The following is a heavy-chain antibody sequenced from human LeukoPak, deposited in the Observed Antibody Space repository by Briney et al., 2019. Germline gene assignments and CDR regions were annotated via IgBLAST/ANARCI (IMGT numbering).Heavy chain of an antibody. CDR3: ARATYYYDSSGYYYLYYFDY. D-gene: IGHD3-22*01. V-gene: IGHV3-30*02. CDR2: IRYDGSNK. CDR1: GFTFSSYG. Sequence: PGGSLRLSCAASGFTFSSYGMHWVRQAPGKGLEWVAFIRYDGSNKYYADSVKGRFTISRDNSKNSLYLQMNSLRAEDTAVYYCARATYYYDSSGYYYLYYFDYWGQGTLVTVSS. J-gene: IGHJ4*02.